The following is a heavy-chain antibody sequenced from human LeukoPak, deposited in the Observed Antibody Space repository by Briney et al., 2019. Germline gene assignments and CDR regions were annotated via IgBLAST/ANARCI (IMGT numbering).Heavy chain of an antibody. CDR2: INHSGST. CDR3: ASYLRWLQSKYFQH. CDR1: GGSISNSAYY. Sequence: PSETLSLTCTVSGGSISNSAYYWSWIRQPPGKGLEWIGEINHSGSTNYNPSLKSRVTISVDTSKNQFSLKLSSVTAADTAVYYCASYLRWLQSKYFQHWGQGTLVTVSS. V-gene: IGHV4-39*07. D-gene: IGHD5-24*01. J-gene: IGHJ1*01.